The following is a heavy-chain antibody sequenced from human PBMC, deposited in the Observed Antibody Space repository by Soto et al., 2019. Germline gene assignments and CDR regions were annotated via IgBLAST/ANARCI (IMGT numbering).Heavy chain of an antibody. CDR2: ISGITNYK. J-gene: IGHJ4*02. D-gene: IGHD3-22*01. CDR1: GLTLSSYG. Sequence: EVQLVESGGSLVKPGGSLRLSCAASGLTLSSYGMSWVRQAPGKGLEWVSSISGITNYKYSADSLKGRFTISRDNAKNSLYLQMNSLRAEDTAVYYCAGGSRDTSGYYDFDYWGQGTLVTVSS. CDR3: AGGSRDTSGYYDFDY. V-gene: IGHV3-21*02.